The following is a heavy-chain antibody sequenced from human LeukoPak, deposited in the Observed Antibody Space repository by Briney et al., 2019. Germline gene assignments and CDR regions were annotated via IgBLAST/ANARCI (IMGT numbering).Heavy chain of an antibody. V-gene: IGHV4-4*09. Sequence: SGTLSLTCTTSGVSISRFYWSWVRQPPGKGLEWIRHNYRGVPSYFKPSLKGRVIVLVATSTNQFPLNLPSVTAADTAMYYCVQTTGWPGFDYWGQGILVTGSS. CDR1: GVSISRFY. CDR3: VQTTGWPGFDY. J-gene: IGHJ4*02. D-gene: IGHD1-1*01. CDR2: NYRGVPS.